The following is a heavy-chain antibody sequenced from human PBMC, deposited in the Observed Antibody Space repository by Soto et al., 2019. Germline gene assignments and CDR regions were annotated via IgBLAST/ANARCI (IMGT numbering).Heavy chain of an antibody. CDR1: GYTFTSYD. CDR3: ARTLYGDNVDY. Sequence: QVQLVQSGAEVKKPGASLKVSCKASGYTFTSYDINWVRQATGQGIEWRGWMNPNSGNTGYAQKFQGRVTMTRTTAVSTAYMELSRLRSEGTAVYYCARTLYGDNVDYWCQGTLVTVSS. V-gene: IGHV1-8*01. CDR2: MNPNSGNT. D-gene: IGHD4-17*01. J-gene: IGHJ4*02.